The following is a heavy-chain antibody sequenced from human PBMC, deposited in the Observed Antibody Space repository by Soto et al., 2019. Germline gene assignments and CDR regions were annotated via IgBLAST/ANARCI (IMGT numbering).Heavy chain of an antibody. CDR2: IYYSGST. V-gene: IGHV4-59*01. CDR1: GGSISSYY. Sequence: PSETLSLTCTVSGGSISSYYWSWIRQPPGKGLEWIGYIYYSGSTNYNPSLKSRVTISVDTSKNQFSLKLSSVTAADTAVYYCARWVKVPHSMGSLDSRGQATPVTVSS. CDR3: ARWVKVPHSMGSLDS. J-gene: IGHJ4*02. D-gene: IGHD3-22*01.